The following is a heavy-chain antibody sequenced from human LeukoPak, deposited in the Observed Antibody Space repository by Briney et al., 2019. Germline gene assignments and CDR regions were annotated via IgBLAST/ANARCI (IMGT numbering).Heavy chain of an antibody. D-gene: IGHD2-15*01. V-gene: IGHV1-69*04. CDR2: IIPILGIA. J-gene: IGHJ6*02. CDR3: ARDLGVAATSYYYYGMDV. Sequence: PAASVKVSCKASGGTFSSYAISWVRQAPGQGLEWMGRIIPILGIANYAQKFQGRVTITADKSTSTAYMELSSLRSEDTAVYYCARDLGVAATSYYYYGMDVWGQGTTVTVSS. CDR1: GGTFSSYA.